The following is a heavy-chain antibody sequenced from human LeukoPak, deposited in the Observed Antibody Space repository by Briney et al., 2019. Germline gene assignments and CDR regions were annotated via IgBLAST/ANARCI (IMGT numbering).Heavy chain of an antibody. Sequence: PGRSLRLSCAASGFTFDDYAMHWVRQAPGKGLEWVSGISWNSGSIGYADSVKGRFTISRDNAKNSLYLQMNSLRAEDTALYYCAKGQWLVTYYFDCWGQGTLVTVSS. CDR3: AKGQWLVTYYFDC. V-gene: IGHV3-9*01. J-gene: IGHJ4*02. D-gene: IGHD6-19*01. CDR2: ISWNSGSI. CDR1: GFTFDDYA.